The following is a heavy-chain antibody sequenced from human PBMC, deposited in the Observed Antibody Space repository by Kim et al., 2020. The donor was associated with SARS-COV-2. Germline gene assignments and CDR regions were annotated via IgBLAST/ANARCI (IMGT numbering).Heavy chain of an antibody. J-gene: IGHJ3*02. CDR2: IYPGDSDT. Sequence: GESLKISCKGSGYSFTSYWIGWVRQMPGKGLEWMGIIYPGDSDTRYSPSFQGQVTISADKSISTAYLQWSSLKASDTAMYYCARHKSGAPYGGSGHTHSGAFDIWGQGTMVTVSS. CDR3: ARHKSGAPYGGSGHTHSGAFDI. V-gene: IGHV5-51*01. CDR1: GYSFTSYW. D-gene: IGHD2-15*01.